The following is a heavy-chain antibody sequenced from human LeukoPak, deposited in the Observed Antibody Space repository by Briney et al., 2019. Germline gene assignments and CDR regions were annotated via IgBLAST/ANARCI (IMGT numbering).Heavy chain of an antibody. Sequence: SETLSLTCTVSGGSASSGSYYWSWIRQPPGKGLEWIGYIYYSGSTNYNPSLKSRVTISVDTSKNQFSLKLSSVTAADTAVYYCAGSYDSSGYYYYWGQGTLVTVSS. CDR1: GGSASSGSYY. V-gene: IGHV4-61*01. CDR3: AGSYDSSGYYYY. D-gene: IGHD3-22*01. CDR2: IYYSGST. J-gene: IGHJ4*02.